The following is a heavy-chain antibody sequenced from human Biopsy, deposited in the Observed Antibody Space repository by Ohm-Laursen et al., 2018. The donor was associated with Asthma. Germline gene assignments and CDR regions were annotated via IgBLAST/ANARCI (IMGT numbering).Heavy chain of an antibody. CDR1: GDAMSTSGSH. Sequence: PSETLSLTCIVSGDAMSTSGSHWGWIRQSPGKGLEWIGSIYYSGRTCYNPSLESRVTISADTSKNHFSLKVTSVTAADTAVYYCARAVSSSSYWYFDLWGRGDLVTVSS. V-gene: IGHV4-39*02. CDR3: ARAVSSSSYWYFDL. D-gene: IGHD6-6*01. J-gene: IGHJ2*01. CDR2: IYYSGRT.